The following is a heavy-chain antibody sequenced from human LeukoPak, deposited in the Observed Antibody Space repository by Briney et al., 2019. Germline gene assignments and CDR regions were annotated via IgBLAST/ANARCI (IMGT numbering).Heavy chain of an antibody. D-gene: IGHD4-17*01. CDR1: GGTFISYA. J-gene: IGHJ4*02. Sequence: GASVKVSCKASGGTFISYAISWVRQAPGQGLEWMGWINPNSGGTNYAQKFQGRVTMTRDTSISTAYMELSRLRSDDTAVYYCARAPDYGDAALDYWGQGTLVTVSS. CDR2: INPNSGGT. V-gene: IGHV1-2*02. CDR3: ARAPDYGDAALDY.